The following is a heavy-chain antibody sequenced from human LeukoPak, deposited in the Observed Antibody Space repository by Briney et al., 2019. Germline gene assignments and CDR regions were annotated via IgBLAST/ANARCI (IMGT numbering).Heavy chain of an antibody. CDR2: IYPGDSDT. Sequence: GESLKISCKGSGDSFTSYWIGWVRQMPGKGLECMGIIYPGDSDTRYSPSFQGQVTISADRSISTAYLQWSSLKASDTAMYYCARHETGPYFDYWGQGTLVTVSS. V-gene: IGHV5-51*01. CDR1: GDSFTSYW. J-gene: IGHJ4*02. D-gene: IGHD1-1*01. CDR3: ARHETGPYFDY.